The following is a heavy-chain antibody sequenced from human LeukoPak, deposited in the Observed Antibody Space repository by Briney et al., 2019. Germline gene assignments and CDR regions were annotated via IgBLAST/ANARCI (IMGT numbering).Heavy chain of an antibody. CDR1: GFTFSRYW. J-gene: IGHJ6*02. Sequence: GGSLRLSCAASGFTFSRYWMHWARHAPGKGGVWVSRINCDGSSTTYANYEKSRFTISRDMAKSSLYLQINTLRAEDTAVYYLAREDPLVYYYACALDVRGQGTTVTVSS. D-gene: IGHD3-10*01. CDR3: AREDPLVYYYACALDV. V-gene: IGHV3-74*01. CDR2: INCDGSST.